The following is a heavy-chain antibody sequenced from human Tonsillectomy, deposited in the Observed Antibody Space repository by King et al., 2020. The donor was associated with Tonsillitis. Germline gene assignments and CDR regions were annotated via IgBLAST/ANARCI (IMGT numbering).Heavy chain of an antibody. V-gene: IGHV4-59*01. CDR3: ATNSSNRYYFDH. Sequence: QLQESGPGLVKPSETLSLTCTVSGGSINSYFWTWIRQPPGKGLEWIGYIYYSGATKYPPGTTNYNPSLKSRVTISVDTSKNQFSLKLKSVTAADTAVYYCATNSSNRYYFDHWGQGTLVSVSS. D-gene: IGHD6-19*01. CDR1: GGSINSYF. J-gene: IGHJ4*02. CDR2: IYYSGATKYPPGTT.